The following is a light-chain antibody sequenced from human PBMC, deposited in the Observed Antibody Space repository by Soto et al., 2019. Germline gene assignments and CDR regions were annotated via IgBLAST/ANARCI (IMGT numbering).Light chain of an antibody. J-gene: IGLJ2*01. CDR3: SSYTSSSTLVL. V-gene: IGLV2-14*01. CDR1: SSDVGGYNY. CDR2: EVS. Sequence: QSVLTKPASVSGSPGQSITISCTGTSSDVGGYNYVSWYQQHPGKAPKLMIYEVSNRPSGVSNRFSGSKSGNTASLTISGLQAEDEADYYCSSYTSSSTLVLFGGGTKLTVL.